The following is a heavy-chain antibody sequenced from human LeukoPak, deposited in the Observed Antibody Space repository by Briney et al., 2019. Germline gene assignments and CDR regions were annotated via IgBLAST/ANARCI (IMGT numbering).Heavy chain of an antibody. V-gene: IGHV1-69*04. J-gene: IGHJ4*02. CDR1: GGTFSSYA. D-gene: IGHD3-22*01. CDR2: IIPILGIA. Sequence: SVKVSCKASGGTFSSYAISWVRQAPGQGLEWMGRIIPILGIANYAQKFQGRVTITADKSTSTAYMGLSSLRSEDTAVYYCASHTYYYDSSGYYLYWGQGTLVTVSS. CDR3: ASHTYYYDSSGYYLY.